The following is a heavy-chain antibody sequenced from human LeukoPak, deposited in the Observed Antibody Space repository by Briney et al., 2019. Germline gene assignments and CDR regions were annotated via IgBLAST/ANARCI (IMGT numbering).Heavy chain of an antibody. Sequence: TPSETLSLTCTVSGGSISSYYWSWIRQPPGKGLEWIGYIYYSGSTNYNPSLKSRVTISVDTSKNQFSLKLSSVTAADTAVYYCARLGRFGEPQVDVWGQGTPVTVSS. J-gene: IGHJ6*02. CDR1: GGSISSYY. CDR3: ARLGRFGEPQVDV. V-gene: IGHV4-59*08. D-gene: IGHD3-10*01. CDR2: IYYSGST.